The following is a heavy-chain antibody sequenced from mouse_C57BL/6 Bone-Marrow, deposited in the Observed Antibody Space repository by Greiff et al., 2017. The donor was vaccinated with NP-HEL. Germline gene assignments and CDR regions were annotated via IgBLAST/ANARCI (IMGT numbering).Heavy chain of an antibody. Sequence: EVQLQQSGPVLVKPGASVKMSCKASGYTFTDYYMNWVKQSHGKSLEWIGVINPYNGGTSYNQKFKGKATLTVDKSSSTAYMELNSLTSEDSAVFYCARSSNYPYYYAMDYWGQGTSVTVSS. J-gene: IGHJ4*01. D-gene: IGHD2-5*01. CDR2: INPYNGGT. CDR3: ARSSNYPYYYAMDY. V-gene: IGHV1-19*01. CDR1: GYTFTDYY.